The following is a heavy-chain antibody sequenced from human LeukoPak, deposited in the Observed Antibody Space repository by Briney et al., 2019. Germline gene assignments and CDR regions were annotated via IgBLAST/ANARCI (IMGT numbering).Heavy chain of an antibody. D-gene: IGHD3-10*01. CDR3: AKDSAFYYIDV. CDR2: IRYNGNNQ. V-gene: IGHV3-30*02. Sequence: GGSLRLSCAASGFTFNNYGMHWVREALGKGVEWVAFIRYNGNNQYYADSVKGRFTISRDNSKNTLYLQMNSLKGDDTAVYYCAKDSAFYYIDVWGKGTTVIISS. J-gene: IGHJ6*03. CDR1: GFTFNNYG.